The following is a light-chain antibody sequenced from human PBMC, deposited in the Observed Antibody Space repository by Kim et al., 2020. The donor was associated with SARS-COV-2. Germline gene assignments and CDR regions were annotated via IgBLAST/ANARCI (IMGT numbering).Light chain of an antibody. V-gene: IGKV3-11*01. Sequence: PGERATLSCRACQSVGTSLAWYQQRPGQPPRLLIYDTFNRATGIPDRFSGSGSGTDFTLTISSLESEDFAVYYCQQRSNWPPALSFGGGTKVDIK. CDR2: DTF. CDR3: QQRSNWPPALS. J-gene: IGKJ4*01. CDR1: QSVGTS.